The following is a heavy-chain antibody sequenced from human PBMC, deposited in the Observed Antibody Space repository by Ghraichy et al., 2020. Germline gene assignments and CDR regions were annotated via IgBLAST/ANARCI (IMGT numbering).Heavy chain of an antibody. Sequence: SETLSLTCTVSGGSISSYYWSWIRQPPGKGLEWIGYIYYSGSTNYNPSLKSRVTISVDTSKNQFSLKLSSVTAADTAMYYCARSITEEGIAARLSYFDYWGQGTLVTVSS. J-gene: IGHJ4*02. CDR2: IYYSGST. V-gene: IGHV4-59*01. CDR1: GGSISSYY. CDR3: ARSITEEGIAARLSYFDY. D-gene: IGHD6-6*01.